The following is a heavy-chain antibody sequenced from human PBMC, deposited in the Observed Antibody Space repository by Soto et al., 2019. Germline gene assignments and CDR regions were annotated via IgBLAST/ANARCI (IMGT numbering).Heavy chain of an antibody. J-gene: IGHJ5*02. CDR1: GGSISSSSFY. V-gene: IGHV4-39*01. CDR3: VRRRASTPNWFDP. Sequence: PSETLSLTCSVSGGSISSSSFYGGWIRQPPGKGLEWIGSIYYSGNTYYNPSLESRVAISADTSTNQFSLKLSSVTAADTAVYYCVRRRASTPNWFDPWGQGTLVTVSS. CDR2: IYYSGNT.